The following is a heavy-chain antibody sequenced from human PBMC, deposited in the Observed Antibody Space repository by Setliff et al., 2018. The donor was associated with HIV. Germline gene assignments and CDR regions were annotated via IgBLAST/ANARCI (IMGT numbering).Heavy chain of an antibody. D-gene: IGHD3-22*01. CDR1: GYTLTEVS. CDR2: FDPQDGKT. J-gene: IGHJ1*01. V-gene: IGHV1-24*01. Sequence: RASVKVSCKISGYTLTEVSMHWVRQAPGKGLEWMGYFDPQDGKTIYAQKFQGRFTMTEDTSTYTAYMQLSGLRSDDTAVYYCVRGVTRDISGYYRDEYLQHWGQGTPVTVSS. CDR3: VRGVTRDISGYYRDEYLQH.